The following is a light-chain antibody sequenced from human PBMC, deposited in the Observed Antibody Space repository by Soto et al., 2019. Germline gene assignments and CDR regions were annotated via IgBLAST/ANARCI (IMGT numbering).Light chain of an antibody. CDR2: NVG. V-gene: IGLV2-14*03. Sequence: QSVLTQPASVSGSPGQSITISCTGTNGDVGGFNYVSWYRQYPGKAPKLMIYNVGDRPSGVSSRFSGSKSGSTASLTISGIQAEDEADYYCTSYTRTNSLVFGGGTKLTVL. CDR1: NGDVGGFNY. J-gene: IGLJ2*01. CDR3: TSYTRTNSLV.